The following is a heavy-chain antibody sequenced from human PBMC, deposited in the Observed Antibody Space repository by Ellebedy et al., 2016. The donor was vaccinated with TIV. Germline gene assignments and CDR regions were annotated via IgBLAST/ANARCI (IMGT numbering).Heavy chain of an antibody. CDR2: ISGSGGSK. Sequence: GGSLRLXXAASGFIFSNYAMSWVRQAPGKGLEWVSGISGSGGSKYYADSVKGRFTISRDNFKNTLFLQMNSLRAEDTAVYYCARDSPPIYGMIVWGQGTTVTVSS. J-gene: IGHJ6*02. CDR3: ARDSPPIYGMIV. CDR1: GFIFSNYA. V-gene: IGHV3-23*01.